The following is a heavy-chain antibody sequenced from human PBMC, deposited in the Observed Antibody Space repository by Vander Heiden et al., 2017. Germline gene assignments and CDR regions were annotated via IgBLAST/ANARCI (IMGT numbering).Heavy chain of an antibody. Sequence: QVQLVQSGAEVTKPGASVKVSCKASGYTFTGYYMHWVRQAPGQGLEWMGWINPNSGGTNYAQKFQGRVTMTRDTCISTAYMELSRLRSDDTAVYYCAWSSRDGYNPTTRYFDLWGRGTLVTVSS. CDR1: GYTFTGYY. V-gene: IGHV1-2*02. CDR2: INPNSGGT. CDR3: AWSSRDGYNPTTRYFDL. D-gene: IGHD1-26*01. J-gene: IGHJ2*01.